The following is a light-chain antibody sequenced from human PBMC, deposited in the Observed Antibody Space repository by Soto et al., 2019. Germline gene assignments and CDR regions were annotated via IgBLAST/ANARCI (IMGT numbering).Light chain of an antibody. V-gene: IGLV2-14*03. Sequence: QSALTQPASVSGSPGQSITISCTGTSSDVGSYNYVSWYQQHPGKAPKLMISAVTYRPSGVPDRFSGSKSGNTASLTISGLQTEDEADYYCFSYTASDMWVFGGGTKLTVL. J-gene: IGLJ3*02. CDR2: AVT. CDR1: SSDVGSYNY. CDR3: FSYTASDMWV.